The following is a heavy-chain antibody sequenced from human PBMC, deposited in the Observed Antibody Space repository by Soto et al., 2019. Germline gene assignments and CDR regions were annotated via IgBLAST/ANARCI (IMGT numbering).Heavy chain of an antibody. CDR3: AREAVSSLQH. V-gene: IGHV1-8*01. CDR1: GYTFTSYD. CDR2: MNPNSGNT. Sequence: QVQLVQSGAEVKKPGASVKVSCKASGYTFTSYDINWVRQATGQGLEWMGWMNPNSGNTAYAQKFXGXAXMXXNTSISTAYMELSSLRSEDTAVYYCAREAVSSLQHWGQGTLVTVSS. J-gene: IGHJ1*01.